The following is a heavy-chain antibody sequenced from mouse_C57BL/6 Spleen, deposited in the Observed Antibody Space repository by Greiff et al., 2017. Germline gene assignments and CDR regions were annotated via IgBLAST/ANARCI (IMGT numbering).Heavy chain of an antibody. V-gene: IGHV1-39*01. CDR3: ARSAWDGSYAMDD. Sequence: EVQLQPSGPELVKPGASVKISCKASGYSFPDYTMNWVKQSNGKGLEWIGVINPNYGTTSYNQQFKGKATLTVYQSSSTAYMQLNSLTSEDSAVYYGARSAWDGSYAMDDWGQGTSVTVSS. D-gene: IGHD4-1*01. J-gene: IGHJ4*01. CDR2: INPNYGTT. CDR1: GYSFPDYT.